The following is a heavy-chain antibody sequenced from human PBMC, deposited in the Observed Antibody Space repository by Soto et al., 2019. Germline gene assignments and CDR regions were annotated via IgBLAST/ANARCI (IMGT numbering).Heavy chain of an antibody. CDR3: ASKTVDTAMDPYFDY. D-gene: IGHD5-18*01. CDR1: GGTFSSYA. Sequence: SVKVSCKASGGTFSSYAISWVRQAPGQGLEWMGGIIPIFGTANYAQKFQGRVTITADESTSTAYMELSSLRSEDTAVYYCASKTVDTAMDPYFDYWGQGTLVTVSS. J-gene: IGHJ4*02. V-gene: IGHV1-69*13. CDR2: IIPIFGTA.